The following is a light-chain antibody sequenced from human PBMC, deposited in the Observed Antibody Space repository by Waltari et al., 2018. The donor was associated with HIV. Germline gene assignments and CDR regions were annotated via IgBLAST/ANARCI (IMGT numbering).Light chain of an antibody. CDR3: CSYAGSSTLEV. Sequence: QSALTQPASVSGSPGQSLTISCTGTSSAVGRYNLVSWYQQHPGKAPKLMIYEGSKRPSGVSNRFSGSKSGNTASLTISGLQAEDEADYYCCSYAGSSTLEVFGGGTKLTVL. J-gene: IGLJ2*01. CDR2: EGS. V-gene: IGLV2-23*01. CDR1: SSAVGRYNL.